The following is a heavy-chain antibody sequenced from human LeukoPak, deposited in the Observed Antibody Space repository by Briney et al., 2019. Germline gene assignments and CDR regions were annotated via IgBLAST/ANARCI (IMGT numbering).Heavy chain of an antibody. D-gene: IGHD3-10*01. V-gene: IGHV3-48*04. CDR1: GFTFSSYS. J-gene: IGHJ5*02. CDR2: ISSSSSTI. Sequence: GGSLRLSCAASGFTFSSYSMNWVRQAPGKGLEWVSYISSSSSTIYYADSVKGRFTISRDNAKNSLYLQMNSLRAEDTAVYYCARVSPMVRGVIRTNWFDPWGQGTLVTVSS. CDR3: ARVSPMVRGVIRTNWFDP.